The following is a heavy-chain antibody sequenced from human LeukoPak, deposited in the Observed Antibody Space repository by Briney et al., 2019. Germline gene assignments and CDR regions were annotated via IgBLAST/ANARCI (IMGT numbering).Heavy chain of an antibody. J-gene: IGHJ4*02. CDR3: ARALSGYSYGCDY. D-gene: IGHD5-18*01. Sequence: GASVKVSCKASGYTFTNYGINWVRQAPGQGLEWMGWISTYTGNTNYAQKFQGRVTMTTDTSTSTAYMELRSLRSDDPAVYYCARALSGYSYGCDYWGQGALVTVSS. V-gene: IGHV1-18*01. CDR2: ISTYTGNT. CDR1: GYTFTNYG.